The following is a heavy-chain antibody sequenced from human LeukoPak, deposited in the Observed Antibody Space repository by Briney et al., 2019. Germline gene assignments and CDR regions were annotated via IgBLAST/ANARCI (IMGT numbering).Heavy chain of an antibody. CDR1: GGSTSSSSYY. V-gene: IGHV4-39*01. J-gene: IGHJ5*02. CDR3: ARHVPYYDISTGYYPFDP. D-gene: IGHD3-9*01. CDR2: IYYSGST. Sequence: SETLSLTCTVSGGSTSSSSYYWGWIRQPPGTGLEWIGSIYYSGSTYYNPSPKSRVTISVDTSKNQFSLKLSSVTAADTAVYYCARHVPYYDISTGYYPFDPWGQGTLVTVSS.